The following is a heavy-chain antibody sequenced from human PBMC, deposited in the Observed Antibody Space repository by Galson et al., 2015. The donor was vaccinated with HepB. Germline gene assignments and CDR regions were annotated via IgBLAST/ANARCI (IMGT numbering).Heavy chain of an antibody. D-gene: IGHD2-2*01. V-gene: IGHV1-2*02. CDR2: INPNSGGT. Sequence: SVKVSCKASGYTFTGYYMHWVRQAPGQGLEWMGWINPNSGGTNYAQKFQGRVTMTRDTSISTAYMELSRLRSDDTAVYYCARDKETGDIVVVPAAHSTVTTKAHDDYWGQGTLVTVSS. CDR3: ARDKETGDIVVVPAAHSTVTTKAHDDY. J-gene: IGHJ4*02. CDR1: GYTFTGYY.